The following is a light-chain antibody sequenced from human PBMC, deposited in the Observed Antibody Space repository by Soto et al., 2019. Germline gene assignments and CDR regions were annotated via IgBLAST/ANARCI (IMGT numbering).Light chain of an antibody. CDR1: QSVTSNF. J-gene: IGKJ1*01. CDR3: QQYGNSPQT. V-gene: IGKV3-20*01. CDR2: GAS. Sequence: EIVLTQSPGTLSLSPGGRATLSCRASQSVTSNFLAWYQQNPGQAPMLLIYGASSRSTGIPDRFSGSGSGTDFTLTISRLEPEDFAVYYCQQYGNSPQTFGQGTKVDIK.